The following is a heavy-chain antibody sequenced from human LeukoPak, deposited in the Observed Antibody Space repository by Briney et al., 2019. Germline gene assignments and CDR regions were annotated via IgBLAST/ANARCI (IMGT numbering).Heavy chain of an antibody. J-gene: IGHJ4*02. CDR2: ISPSGDGT. D-gene: IGHD3-3*01. CDR3: ATGYDFYYDF. V-gene: IGHV3-64*02. CDR1: GFSFTRCA. Sequence: GGSLRLSCATSGFSFTRCAMHWLPQAPGKGLEYVSPISPSGDGTYYAESVKGRFTISRDDYKNTLFLQMGSLRAEDLAVYYCATGYDFYYDFWGQGALVTVSS.